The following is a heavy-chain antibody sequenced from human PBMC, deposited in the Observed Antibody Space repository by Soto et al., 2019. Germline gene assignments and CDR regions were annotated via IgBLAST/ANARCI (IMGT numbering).Heavy chain of an antibody. Sequence: EVQLVESGGGLVKPGGSLRLSCAASGFTFSTYSMNRVRQAPGKGLEWVSSISSSSGYIYYADSVKGRFTISRDDAKNSLSLQMNSLRAEDTAVNYCARVRSYSYGQGYGMDVWGQGTTVTVSS. D-gene: IGHD5-18*01. CDR3: ARVRSYSYGQGYGMDV. CDR2: ISSSSGYI. CDR1: GFTFSTYS. V-gene: IGHV3-21*01. J-gene: IGHJ6*02.